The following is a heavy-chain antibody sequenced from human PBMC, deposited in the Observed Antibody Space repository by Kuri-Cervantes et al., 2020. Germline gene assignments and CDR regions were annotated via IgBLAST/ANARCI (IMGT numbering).Heavy chain of an antibody. D-gene: IGHD3-10*01. CDR2: ISAYNGNT. Sequence: DPVKVSCKASGYTFTSYGISWVRQAPGQGLEWMGWISAYNGNTNYAQKLQGRVTMTTDTSTRTAYMELRSLRSKETAVYYCARGYGSPYYFDYLGQGTLVTVSS. V-gene: IGHV1-18*01. J-gene: IGHJ4*02. CDR3: ARGYGSPYYFDY. CDR1: GYTFTSYG.